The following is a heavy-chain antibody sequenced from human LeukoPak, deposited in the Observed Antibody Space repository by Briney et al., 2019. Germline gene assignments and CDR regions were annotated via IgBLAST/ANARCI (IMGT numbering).Heavy chain of an antibody. Sequence: GGSLRLSCAASGFTFSSYSMNWVRRAPGKGLEWVAVISHEESNKFYADSVRGRFTISRDNAKNTLYLQMDSLRAEDTATYYCAKEVVASVGMGGHLYNWFDPWGQGTLVTVSS. D-gene: IGHD1-26*01. CDR3: AKEVVASVGMGGHLYNWFDP. CDR1: GFTFSSYS. J-gene: IGHJ5*02. V-gene: IGHV3-30*18. CDR2: ISHEESNK.